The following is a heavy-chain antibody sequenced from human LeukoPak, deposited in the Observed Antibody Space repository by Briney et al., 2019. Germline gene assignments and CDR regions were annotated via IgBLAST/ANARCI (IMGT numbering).Heavy chain of an antibody. CDR3: ARTLGLPDRPDI. CDR2: ISSSSSTI. CDR1: GFTFSSYS. V-gene: IGHV3-48*01. Sequence: GGSLRLFCAASGFTFSSYSMKWVRQAPGKGLEWVSYISSSSSTIYYADSVKGRFTISRDNAKNSLYLQMNSLRAEDTAVYYCARTLGLPDRPDIWGQGTMVTVSS. D-gene: IGHD1-7*01. J-gene: IGHJ3*02.